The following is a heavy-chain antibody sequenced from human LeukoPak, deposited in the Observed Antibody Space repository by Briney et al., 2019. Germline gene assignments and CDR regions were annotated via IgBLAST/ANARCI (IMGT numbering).Heavy chain of an antibody. V-gene: IGHV4-59*01. CDR3: ARARYDFWSGYYENYYYYGMDV. D-gene: IGHD3-3*01. Sequence: TSETLSLTCTVSGGSISSYYWSWIRQPPGKGLEWIGYIYYSGSTNYNPSLKSRVTISVDTSKNQFSLKLSSVTAADTAVYYCARARYDFWSGYYENYYYYGMDVWGQGTTVTVFS. J-gene: IGHJ6*02. CDR2: IYYSGST. CDR1: GGSISSYY.